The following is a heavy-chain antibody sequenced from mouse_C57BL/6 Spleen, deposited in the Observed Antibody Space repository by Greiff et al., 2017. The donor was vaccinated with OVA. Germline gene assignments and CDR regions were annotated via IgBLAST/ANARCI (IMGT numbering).Heavy chain of an antibody. CDR1: GYSITSGYY. V-gene: IGHV3-6*01. Sequence: EVKLMESGPGLVKPSQSLSLTCSVTGYSITSGYYWNWIRQFPGNKLEWMGYISYDGSNNYNPSLKNRISITRDTSKNQFFLKLNSVTTEDTATYYCARVGDYDVEVDYWGQGTTLTVSS. CDR3: ARVGDYDVEVDY. CDR2: ISYDGSN. J-gene: IGHJ2*01. D-gene: IGHD2-4*01.